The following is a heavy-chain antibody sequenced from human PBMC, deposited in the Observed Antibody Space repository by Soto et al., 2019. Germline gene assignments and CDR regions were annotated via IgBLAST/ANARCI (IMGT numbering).Heavy chain of an antibody. CDR3: AKSYLGAYYAYFDY. Sequence: GGSLRLSCAASGFTFSSYAMSWVRQAPGKGLEWVSAISGSGGSTYYADSVKGRFTISRDNSKNTLYLQMNSLRAEDTAVYYCAKSYLGAYYAYFDYWGQGTLVTVPQ. J-gene: IGHJ4*02. CDR1: GFTFSSYA. D-gene: IGHD1-26*01. V-gene: IGHV3-23*01. CDR2: ISGSGGST.